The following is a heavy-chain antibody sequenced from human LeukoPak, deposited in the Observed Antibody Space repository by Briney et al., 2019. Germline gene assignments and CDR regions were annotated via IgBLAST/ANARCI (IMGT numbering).Heavy chain of an antibody. V-gene: IGHV3-74*01. CDR2: INSDGSST. Sequence: GGSLRLSCAASGFTFSSYWMHWVRQAPGKGLVWVSRINSDGSSTSYADSVKGRFTVSRDNAKSSLYLQVNSLRAEDTAVYYCARSATGRGVDVWGKGTTVTVSS. J-gene: IGHJ6*04. D-gene: IGHD7-27*01. CDR3: ARSATGRGVDV. CDR1: GFTFSSYW.